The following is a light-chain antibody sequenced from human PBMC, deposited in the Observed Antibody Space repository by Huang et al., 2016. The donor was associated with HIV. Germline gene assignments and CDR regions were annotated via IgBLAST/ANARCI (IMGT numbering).Light chain of an antibody. CDR1: QNVTTS. CDR2: DAS. Sequence: EVVLTQSPATLSLSAGETATLSCWASQNVTTSLAWYQQKAGQSPSLLIYDASNRATGIPARVSGSGSGTDFTLTINSLEPMDSAVYYCQQHTSWPTFGQGTNLEIK. J-gene: IGKJ2*01. V-gene: IGKV3-11*01. CDR3: QQHTSWPT.